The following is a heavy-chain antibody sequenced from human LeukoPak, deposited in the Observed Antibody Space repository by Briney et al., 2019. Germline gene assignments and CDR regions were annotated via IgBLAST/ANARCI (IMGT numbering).Heavy chain of an antibody. V-gene: IGHV1-2*02. J-gene: IGHJ4*02. CDR2: NNPNSGGT. CDR1: GYTFTGYY. D-gene: IGHD6-6*01. Sequence: ASVKVSCKASGYTFTGYYMHWVRQAPGQGLEWMGWNNPNSGGTNYAQKFQGRVTMTRDTSISTAYMELSRLRSDDTAVYYCARDLIAAPPLLSPRTDYWGQGTLVTVSS. CDR3: ARDLIAAPPLLSPRTDY.